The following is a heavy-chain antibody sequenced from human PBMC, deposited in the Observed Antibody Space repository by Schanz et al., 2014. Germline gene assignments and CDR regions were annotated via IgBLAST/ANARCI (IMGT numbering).Heavy chain of an antibody. V-gene: IGHV3-23*01. CDR2: INHSVGSK. CDR1: GFTFNSYA. J-gene: IGHJ4*02. D-gene: IGHD5-12*01. Sequence: DVQLLESGGGLVQPGGSLRLSCAASGFTFNSYAMTWVRQAPGKGLEWVSSINHSVGSKYYADSVKGRFTISRDNSRNTLYLQMNSLRTEDTSVYYYTGPSVYSDYGTYLDVWGKGTLVTVSS. CDR3: TGPSVYSDYGTYLDV.